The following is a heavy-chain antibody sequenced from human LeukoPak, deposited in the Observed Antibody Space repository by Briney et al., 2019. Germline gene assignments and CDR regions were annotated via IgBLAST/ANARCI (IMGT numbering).Heavy chain of an antibody. CDR3: ARHYYDSSGYYDDAFDI. CDR2: INHSGST. D-gene: IGHD3-22*01. V-gene: IGHV4-34*01. J-gene: IGHJ3*02. CDR1: GGSFSGYY. Sequence: SETLSLTCAVYGGSFSGYYWSWIRQPPGKGLEWIGEINHSGSTNYNPSLKSRVTISVDTSKNQFSLKLSSVTAADTAVYYCARHYYDSSGYYDDAFDIWGQGTMVTVSS.